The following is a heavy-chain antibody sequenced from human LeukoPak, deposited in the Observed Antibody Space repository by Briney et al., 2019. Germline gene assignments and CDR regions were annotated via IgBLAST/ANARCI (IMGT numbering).Heavy chain of an antibody. CDR3: AKDRPNYYDSSGHYYRRDGDY. CDR1: GFTFDDYG. D-gene: IGHD3-22*01. V-gene: IGHV3-23*01. CDR2: VSGSGGCT. J-gene: IGHJ4*02. Sequence: PGGSLRLSCAASGFTFDDYGMSWVRQAPGKGLEWVSSVSGSGGCTYYAGSVKGRFTISRDNSKNTLYLQMNSLRAEDTAIYYCAKDRPNYYDSSGHYYRRDGDYWGQGTLVTVSS.